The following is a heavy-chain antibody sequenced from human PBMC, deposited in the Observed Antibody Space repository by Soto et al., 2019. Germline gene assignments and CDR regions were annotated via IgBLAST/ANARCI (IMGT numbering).Heavy chain of an antibody. CDR2: INQSGST. CDR3: ARTYSSSWSPFDY. Sequence: QVQLQQWGAGLLKPSETLSLTCAVYGGSFSGYYWSWIRQPPGKGLEWIGEINQSGSTNYNPSLKSRVTISVDTSKNQFSLKLCSVTAADTAVYFCARTYSSSWSPFDYWGQGTLVTVSS. V-gene: IGHV4-34*01. D-gene: IGHD6-13*01. J-gene: IGHJ4*02. CDR1: GGSFSGYY.